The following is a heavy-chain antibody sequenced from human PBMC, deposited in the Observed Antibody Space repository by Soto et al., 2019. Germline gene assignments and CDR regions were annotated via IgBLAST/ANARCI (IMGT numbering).Heavy chain of an antibody. CDR2: ISSDASST. V-gene: IGHV3-74*01. CDR3: ARLTNKIPDN. CDR1: GFTFSSYW. D-gene: IGHD3-9*01. J-gene: IGHJ1*01. Sequence: EVQLVESGGGLVQPGGSLRLSCAASGFTFSSYWMHWVRQAPGKGMVWVSSISSDASSTSYADPVKGRFTISRDNAKNAVFLQTKRVRAEDTGVYYCARLTNKIPDNWGQGTLVIFSP.